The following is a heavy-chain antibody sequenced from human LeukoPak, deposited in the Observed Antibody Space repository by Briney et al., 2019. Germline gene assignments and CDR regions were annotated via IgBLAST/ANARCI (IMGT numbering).Heavy chain of an antibody. CDR1: GITFSSYA. CDR2: ISYDGSNK. J-gene: IGHJ5*02. D-gene: IGHD2-2*01. CDR3: AKDQLGLFDP. Sequence: GRSLRLSCAASGITFSSYAMHWVRQAPGKGLEWVAVISYDGSNKYYADSVKGRFTISRDNSKNTLYLQMNSLRAEDTAVYYCAKDQLGLFDPWGQGTLVAVSS. V-gene: IGHV3-30*04.